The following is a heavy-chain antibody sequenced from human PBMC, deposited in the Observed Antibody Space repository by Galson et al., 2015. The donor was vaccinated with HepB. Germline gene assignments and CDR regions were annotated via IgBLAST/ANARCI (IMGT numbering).Heavy chain of an antibody. Sequence: SVKVSCKASGYTFTGYYMHWVRQAPGQGLEWMGWINPNSGGTNYAQKFQGRVTMTRDTSISTAYMELSRLRSDDTAVYYCARDPGGYCSSTSCYLEYFDLWGRGTLVTVSS. J-gene: IGHJ2*01. CDR2: INPNSGGT. CDR3: ARDPGGYCSSTSCYLEYFDL. D-gene: IGHD2-2*01. V-gene: IGHV1-2*02. CDR1: GYTFTGYY.